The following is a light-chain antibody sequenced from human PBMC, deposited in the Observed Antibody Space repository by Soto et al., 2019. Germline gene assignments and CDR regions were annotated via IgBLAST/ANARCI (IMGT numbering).Light chain of an antibody. V-gene: IGKV1-27*01. CDR3: QKYNSAPLT. CDR2: AAS. CDR1: QGIGVY. Sequence: DIQMTQSPSSLSASFGDRVTITCRASQGIGVYLAWFQQKPGNAPKLLIYAASTLQSGVPSRFSGSGSGTDFTLPISGLQPEDVATYYCQKYNSAPLTFGGGTKVEIK. J-gene: IGKJ4*01.